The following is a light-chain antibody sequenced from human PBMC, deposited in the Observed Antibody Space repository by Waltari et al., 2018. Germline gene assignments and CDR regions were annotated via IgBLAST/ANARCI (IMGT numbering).Light chain of an antibody. Sequence: QSVLTQPPSVSAAPGPKVTIPCSGSNSNIGNQDVPWYQQFPGTAPKLLIYDNDKRPSGIPDRFSGSKSGTSATLGITGLQTGDEADYYCGTWDSSLSDVVFGGGTKLTVL. CDR1: NSNIGNQD. J-gene: IGLJ2*01. CDR2: DND. CDR3: GTWDSSLSDVV. V-gene: IGLV1-51*01.